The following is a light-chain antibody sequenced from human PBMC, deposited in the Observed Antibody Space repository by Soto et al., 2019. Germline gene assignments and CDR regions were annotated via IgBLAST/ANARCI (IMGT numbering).Light chain of an antibody. J-gene: IGLJ1*01. CDR3: AAWDDSLSGLNYV. CDR2: SNN. CDR1: SSHIGSNT. Sequence: QSVLTQPPSASGTPGQRVTISCAGSSSHIGSNTVNGYQDRPGTAPKIRSHSNNQRPSGAPDRFSGSKSGPSASLTISGLQSEDAADYYCAAWDDSLSGLNYVFGTGTKVTVL. V-gene: IGLV1-44*01.